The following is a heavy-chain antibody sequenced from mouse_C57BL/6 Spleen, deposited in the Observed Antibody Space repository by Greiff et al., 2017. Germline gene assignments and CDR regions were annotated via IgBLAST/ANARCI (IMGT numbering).Heavy chain of an antibody. Sequence: VQLQQPGAELVKPGASVKLSCKASGYTFTSYWMQWVKQRPGQGLEWIGEIDPSDSYTNYNQKFKGKATLTVDTSSSTAYMQLSSLTSEASAVYYCEREGAQAFAYWGQGTLVTVSA. D-gene: IGHD3-2*02. CDR2: IDPSDSYT. CDR1: GYTFTSYW. J-gene: IGHJ3*01. CDR3: EREGAQAFAY. V-gene: IGHV1-50*01.